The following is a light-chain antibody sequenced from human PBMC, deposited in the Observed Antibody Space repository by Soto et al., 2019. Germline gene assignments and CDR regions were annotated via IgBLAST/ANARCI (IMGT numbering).Light chain of an antibody. V-gene: IGLV2-14*01. Sequence: QSVLTQPASVSGSPGQSITISCSLTRIDIGSYNYVAWYQQFPGKTPKILIYGVSNRPSGVSSRFSGSKSGNTASLTISGLQAEDEADYYCISYTGSSTSYVFGSGTKV. CDR2: GVS. J-gene: IGLJ1*01. CDR3: ISYTGSSTSYV. CDR1: RIDIGSYNY.